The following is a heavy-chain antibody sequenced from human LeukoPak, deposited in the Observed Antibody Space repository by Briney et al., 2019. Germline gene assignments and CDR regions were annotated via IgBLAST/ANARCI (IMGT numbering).Heavy chain of an antibody. CDR3: ARARYSGSYWGHDYYMDV. Sequence: ASVKVSCKASGGTFSSYAISWVRQAPGQGLEWMGGIIPIFGTANYEQKFQGGVTITADESTSTAYMELSSLRSEDTAVYYCARARYSGSYWGHDYYMDVWGKGTTVTVSS. D-gene: IGHD1-26*01. J-gene: IGHJ6*03. CDR2: IIPIFGTA. V-gene: IGHV1-69*13. CDR1: GGTFSSYA.